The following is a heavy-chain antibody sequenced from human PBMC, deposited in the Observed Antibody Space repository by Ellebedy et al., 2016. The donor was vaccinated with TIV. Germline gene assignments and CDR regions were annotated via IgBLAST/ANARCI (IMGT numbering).Heavy chain of an antibody. J-gene: IGHJ3*02. D-gene: IGHD4-23*01. Sequence: GESLKISCAASGFTFSSYSMNWVRQAPGKGLEWVSTISSISHYIYYADSVKGRFTISRDNTENSLYLQMNSLRAEDTAVYYCARDQSRGNPEAFDIWGQGAMVTIPS. CDR2: ISSISHYI. CDR3: ARDQSRGNPEAFDI. CDR1: GFTFSSYS. V-gene: IGHV3-21*01.